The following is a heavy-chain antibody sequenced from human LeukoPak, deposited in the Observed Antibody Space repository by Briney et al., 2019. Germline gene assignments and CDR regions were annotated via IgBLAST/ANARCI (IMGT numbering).Heavy chain of an antibody. D-gene: IGHD3-10*01. J-gene: IGHJ4*02. V-gene: IGHV3-23*01. CDR2: ICCSGVST. CDR1: GFTFSSYA. CDR3: APPVGSEAYFDY. Sequence: AGGSLRLSCAASGFTFSSYAMIWVRQSPGKGLEWLSSICCSGVSTYYADPVKGRFTISRDNSRNTLYLQMNSLRADDTAVYYCAPPVGSEAYFDYWGQGTLVTVSS.